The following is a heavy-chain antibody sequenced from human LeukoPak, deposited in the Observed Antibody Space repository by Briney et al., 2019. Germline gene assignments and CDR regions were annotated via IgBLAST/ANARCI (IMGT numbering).Heavy chain of an antibody. J-gene: IGHJ4*02. CDR1: GLTFSSYG. Sequence: AGGSLRLSCAASGLTFSSYGMHWVRQAPGKGLEWVAVIWYDGSNKYYADSVKGRFTISRDNSKNTLYLQMNSLRAEDTAVYYCARDRAGIAAAVGVADYWGQGTLVTVSS. D-gene: IGHD6-13*01. V-gene: IGHV3-33*01. CDR3: ARDRAGIAAAVGVADY. CDR2: IWYDGSNK.